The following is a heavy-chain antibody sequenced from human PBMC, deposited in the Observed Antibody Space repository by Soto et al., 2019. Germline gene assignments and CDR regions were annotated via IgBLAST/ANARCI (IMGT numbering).Heavy chain of an antibody. Sequence: QVQLVQSGAEVKKLGASVKVSSKASGYTFTSYYMHWVRQAPGQGLEWMEIINPSGGSTSYAQKFQGRVTMTTDTSTSTVYMELSSLRSEDTAVYYCARPLIHYGLDYWGQGTLVTVSS. CDR3: ARPLIHYGLDY. J-gene: IGHJ4*02. V-gene: IGHV1-46*03. CDR2: INPSGGST. CDR1: GYTFTSYY. D-gene: IGHD3-10*01.